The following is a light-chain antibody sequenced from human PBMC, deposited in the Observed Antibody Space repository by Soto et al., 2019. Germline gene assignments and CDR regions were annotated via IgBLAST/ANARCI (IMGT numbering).Light chain of an antibody. J-gene: IGLJ3*02. CDR1: SSDVGGYTY. V-gene: IGLV2-11*01. CDR2: GVT. CDR3: SSYAGAYTWV. Sequence: QSALTQPRSVSGSPGQSVTISCTGTSSDVGGYTYVSWYQQLPGNAPKLMIYGVTKRPSGVPDRFSGSKSGNTASLTISGLKAEDEADYYCSSYAGAYTWVFGGGTKLTVL.